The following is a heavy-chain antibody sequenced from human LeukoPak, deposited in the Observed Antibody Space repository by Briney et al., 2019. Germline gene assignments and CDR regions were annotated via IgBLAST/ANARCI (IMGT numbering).Heavy chain of an antibody. D-gene: IGHD2-2*01. CDR1: GSTFSSYS. Sequence: PGGSLRLSCAASGSTFSSYSMNWVRQAPGKGLEWVSSISSSSSYIYYADSVKGRFTISRDNAKNSLYLQMNSLRAEDTAVYYCARVVVPAATRDAFDIWGQGTMVTVSS. J-gene: IGHJ3*02. CDR2: ISSSSSYI. V-gene: IGHV3-21*01. CDR3: ARVVVPAATRDAFDI.